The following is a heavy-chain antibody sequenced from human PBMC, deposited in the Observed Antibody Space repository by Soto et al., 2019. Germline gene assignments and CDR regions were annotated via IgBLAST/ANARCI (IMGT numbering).Heavy chain of an antibody. D-gene: IGHD2-2*01. CDR1: GFTFSNYN. Sequence: GGSLRLSCAASGFTFSNYNMNWVRQATGKGLEWVSFISSSTSIIYYAESVKGRFTISGDNAKNSLYLQMNSLRAEDTAVYYCARDIDCSSTSCPFGFDPWGQGTLVTVSS. J-gene: IGHJ5*02. CDR2: ISSSTSII. CDR3: ARDIDCSSTSCPFGFDP. V-gene: IGHV3-48*01.